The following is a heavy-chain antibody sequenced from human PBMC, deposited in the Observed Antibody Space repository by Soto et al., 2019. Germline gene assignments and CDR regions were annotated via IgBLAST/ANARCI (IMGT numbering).Heavy chain of an antibody. CDR1: GGSFSGYY. CDR3: AREFIVVVVAATLLDYGMDV. D-gene: IGHD2-15*01. CDR2: INHRGST. V-gene: IGHV4-34*01. J-gene: IGHJ6*02. Sequence: PSETLSLTCAVYGGSFSGYYWSWIRQPPGKGLEWIGEINHRGSTNYNPSLKSRVTISVDTSKNQFSLKLSSVTAADTAVYYCAREFIVVVVAATLLDYGMDVWGQGTTVTVSS.